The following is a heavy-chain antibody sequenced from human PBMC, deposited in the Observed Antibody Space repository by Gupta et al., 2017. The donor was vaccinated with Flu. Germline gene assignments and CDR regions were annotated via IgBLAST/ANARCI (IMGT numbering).Heavy chain of an antibody. D-gene: IGHD1-1*01. CDR2: INDWGKT. J-gene: IGHJ4*02. V-gene: IGHV3-23*01. Sequence: TFGNGAMNWVRQAPGKGLEWVSSINDWGKTCYADAVKGRLNISRDKSRNKLVLQMRRRRDEDTATYYCPKGADANVGSLLDWAQGSLLQVS. CDR1: TFGNGA. CDR3: PKGADANVGSLLD.